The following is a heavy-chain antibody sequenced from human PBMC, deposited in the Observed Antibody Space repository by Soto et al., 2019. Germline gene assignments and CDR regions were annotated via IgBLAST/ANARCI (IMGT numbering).Heavy chain of an antibody. V-gene: IGHV1-18*01. D-gene: IGHD3-16*01. Sequence: QVHLVQSGAEVKKPGASVKVSCKASGYSFTTYGITWVRQAPGQGLEWMGWISAYNGNTNYAQKLQGRLTMTTDTSTSTAYVELRSLRSVDTAVYYCERDYAGNLDSWGQGTLVTVAS. J-gene: IGHJ4*02. CDR2: ISAYNGNT. CDR3: ERDYAGNLDS. CDR1: GYSFTTYG.